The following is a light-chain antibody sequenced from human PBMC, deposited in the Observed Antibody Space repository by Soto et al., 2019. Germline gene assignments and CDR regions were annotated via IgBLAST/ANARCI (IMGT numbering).Light chain of an antibody. CDR2: EVT. J-gene: IGLJ3*02. CDR1: SSDVGDYNY. V-gene: IGLV2-14*01. CDR3: ATWDDSLNGWV. Sequence: QSALTQPASVSGSPGQSITISCTGTSSDVGDYNYVSWYRQHPGNAPKLIIYEVTNRPSGVPDRFSGSKSGTSASLAISGLQSEDDADYYCATWDDSLNGWVFGGGTKLTVL.